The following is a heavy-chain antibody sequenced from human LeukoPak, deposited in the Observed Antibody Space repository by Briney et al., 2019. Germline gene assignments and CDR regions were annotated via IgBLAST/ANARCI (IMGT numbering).Heavy chain of an antibody. CDR3: ARGATSDY. J-gene: IGHJ4*02. CDR1: GYTVSGEY. D-gene: IGHD1-26*01. Sequence: GASVEVPCKAFGYTVSGEYMEWGRQAPGQGLEWMGWINPNSGGTNYAQKFPGRVTMTRDTSISTPYMELSRLRSDDAAVYYCARGATSDYWGQGTLVTVSS. CDR2: INPNSGGT. V-gene: IGHV1-2*02.